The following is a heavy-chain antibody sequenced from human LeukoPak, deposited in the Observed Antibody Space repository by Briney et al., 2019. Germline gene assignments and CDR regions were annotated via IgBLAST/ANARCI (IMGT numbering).Heavy chain of an antibody. D-gene: IGHD6-13*01. CDR3: AKAEAAAGFLVDW. V-gene: IGHV3-7*01. J-gene: IGHJ4*02. CDR2: IKQDGSEK. Sequence: PGGSLRLSCAASGFTFSSYWMSWVRQAPGKGLEWVANIKQDGSEKYYVDSVKGRFTISRDNSNNTLYLQMNSLRAEDTAVFYCAKAEAAAGFLVDWWGQGTLVTVSS. CDR1: GFTFSSYW.